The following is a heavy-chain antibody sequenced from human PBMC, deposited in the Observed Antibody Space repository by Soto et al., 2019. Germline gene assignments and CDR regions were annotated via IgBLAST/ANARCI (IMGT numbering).Heavy chain of an antibody. V-gene: IGHV1-2*04. D-gene: IGHD3-3*01. CDR1: GYTFTGYY. Sequence: GASVKVSCKASGYTFTGYYMHWVRQAPGQGLEWMGWINPNSGGTNYAQKFQGWVTMTRDTSISTAYMELSGLRSDDTAVYYCARDLNFWSGYYTAPYYYYGMDVWGQGTTVTVSS. CDR3: ARDLNFWSGYYTAPYYYYGMDV. CDR2: INPNSGGT. J-gene: IGHJ6*02.